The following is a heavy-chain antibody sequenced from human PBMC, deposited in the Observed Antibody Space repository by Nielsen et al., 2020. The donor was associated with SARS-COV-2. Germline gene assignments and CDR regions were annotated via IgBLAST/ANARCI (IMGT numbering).Heavy chain of an antibody. Sequence: GESLKISCAASGFTFSSYEMNWVRQAPGKGLEWVSYISSSGSTIYYADSVKGRFTISRDNAKNSLYLQMNSLRAEDTAVYYCARGGVRGDPYYYGMDVWGQGTTVTVSS. D-gene: IGHD3-10*01. CDR2: ISSSGSTI. CDR1: GFTFSSYE. CDR3: ARGGVRGDPYYYGMDV. J-gene: IGHJ6*02. V-gene: IGHV3-48*03.